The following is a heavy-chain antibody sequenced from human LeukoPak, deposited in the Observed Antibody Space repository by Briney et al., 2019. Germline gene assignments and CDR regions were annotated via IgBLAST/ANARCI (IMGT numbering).Heavy chain of an antibody. J-gene: IGHJ4*02. CDR3: ARSSSYYDSSGGY. V-gene: IGHV4-34*01. CDR1: GGSISNYY. D-gene: IGHD3-22*01. CDR2: INHSGST. Sequence: SETLSLTCTVSGGSISNYYWSWIRQPPGKGLEWIGEINHSGSTNYNPSLKSRVTISVDTSKNQFSLKLSSVTAADTAVYYCARSSSYYDSSGGYWGQGTLVTVSS.